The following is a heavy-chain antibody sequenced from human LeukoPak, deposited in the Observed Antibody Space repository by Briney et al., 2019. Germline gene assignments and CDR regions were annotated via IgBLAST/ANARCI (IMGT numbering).Heavy chain of an antibody. V-gene: IGHV1-2*02. CDR3: ARALRIRLNWFDP. CDR1: GYTFTSYG. J-gene: IGHJ5*02. CDR2: INPNSGGT. D-gene: IGHD2-21*01. Sequence: ASVKVSCKASGYTFTSYGISWVRQAPGQGLEWMGWINPNSGGTNYAQKFQGRVTMTRDTSISTAYMELSRLRSDDTAVYYCARALRIRLNWFDPWGQGTLVTVSS.